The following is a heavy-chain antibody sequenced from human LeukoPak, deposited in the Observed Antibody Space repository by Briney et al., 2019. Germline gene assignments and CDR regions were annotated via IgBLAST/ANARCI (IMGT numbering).Heavy chain of an antibody. V-gene: IGHV1-8*01. J-gene: IGHJ6*03. CDR2: MNPNSGNT. CDR3: ARMGYFYDFWSGPYYYYYYMDV. D-gene: IGHD3-3*01. Sequence: GASVKVSCKASGYTFTSYDINWVRQATGQGLEWMGWMNPNSGNTGYAQKFQGRVTLTRNTSISTAYMELSSLRSEDTAVYYCARMGYFYDFWSGPYYYYYYMDVWGKGTTVTVSS. CDR1: GYTFTSYD.